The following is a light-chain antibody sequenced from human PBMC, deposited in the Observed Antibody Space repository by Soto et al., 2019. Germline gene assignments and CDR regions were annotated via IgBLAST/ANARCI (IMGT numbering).Light chain of an antibody. CDR3: QQYYTYPLT. V-gene: IGKV1-8*01. J-gene: IGKJ4*01. CDR1: QGISSY. CDR2: DAS. Sequence: AIRMTQSPSSFSASTGDRVTITCRASQGISSYLAWYQQKPGKAPKLLIYDASTLQSGVPSRFSGSGSGTDFTLTISCLQSEDFATYYCQQYYTYPLTFGGGTEVEIK.